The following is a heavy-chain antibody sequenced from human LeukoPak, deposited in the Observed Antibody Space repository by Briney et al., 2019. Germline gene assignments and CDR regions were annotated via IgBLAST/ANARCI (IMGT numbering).Heavy chain of an antibody. J-gene: IGHJ5*02. D-gene: IGHD5-12*01. CDR1: GFTFSSYA. CDR3: AKAGRSGYDFDDP. Sequence: GGSLRLSCAASGFTFSSYAMSWVRPAPGEGLEWVSAISGSGGSTYYADSVKGRFTISRDNSKNTLYLQMNSLRAEDAAVYYCAKAGRSGYDFDDPWGQGTLVTVSS. V-gene: IGHV3-23*01. CDR2: ISGSGGST.